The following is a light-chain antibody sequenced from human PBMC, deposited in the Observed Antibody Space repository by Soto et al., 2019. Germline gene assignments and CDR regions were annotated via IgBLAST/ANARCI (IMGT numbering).Light chain of an antibody. CDR3: CSYAGSSTPNWV. Sequence: HSALTQPASVSGSPGQSITIACTGTSSDVGSYNLVSWYQQHPGKAPKLMIYEGSKRPSGVSNRFSASKSGNTASLTISGLQAEDEADYYCCSYAGSSTPNWVFGGGTKLTVL. V-gene: IGLV2-23*01. CDR1: SSDVGSYNL. J-gene: IGLJ3*02. CDR2: EGS.